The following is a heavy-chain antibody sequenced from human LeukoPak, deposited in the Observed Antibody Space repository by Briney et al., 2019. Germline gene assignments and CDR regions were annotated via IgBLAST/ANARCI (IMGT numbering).Heavy chain of an antibody. D-gene: IGHD1-14*01. V-gene: IGHV3-74*01. Sequence: GGSLRLSCAASGFTFTTYWMHWVRQAPGKGLVWVSHINGDGSITSYADSVKGRFTISRDSSKNTLYLQMNSLRAEDTAVYYCAKVSGGGLYYDGMDVWGQGTTVTVSS. CDR3: AKVSGGGLYYDGMDV. CDR2: INGDGSIT. J-gene: IGHJ6*02. CDR1: GFTFTTYW.